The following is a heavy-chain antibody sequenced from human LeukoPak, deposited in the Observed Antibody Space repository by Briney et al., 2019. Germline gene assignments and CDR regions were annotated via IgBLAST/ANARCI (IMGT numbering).Heavy chain of an antibody. D-gene: IGHD3-10*01. CDR1: GFAFSSYS. J-gene: IGHJ4*02. CDR3: ARDGVWFGSTLGY. CDR2: ISSSSSYI. Sequence: PGGSLRLSCAASGFAFSSYSMNWVRQAPGKGLEWVSSISSSSSYIYYADSVKGRFTISRDNAKNSLYLQMNSLRAEDTAVYYCARDGVWFGSTLGYWGQGTLVTVSS. V-gene: IGHV3-21*01.